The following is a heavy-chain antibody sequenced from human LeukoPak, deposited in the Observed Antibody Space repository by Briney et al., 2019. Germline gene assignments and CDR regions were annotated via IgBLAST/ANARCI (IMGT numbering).Heavy chain of an antibody. Sequence: ASVKVSCKASGYTLTSYGISWVRQAPGQGLEWMGWISAYNGNTKYAQKLQGRVTMTTDTSTSTAYMELKNLRSDDTAVYYCARVPGGTSSYDYWGQGTLVTVSS. CDR3: ARVPGGTSSYDY. V-gene: IGHV1-18*01. CDR1: GYTLTSYG. D-gene: IGHD2-2*01. CDR2: ISAYNGNT. J-gene: IGHJ4*02.